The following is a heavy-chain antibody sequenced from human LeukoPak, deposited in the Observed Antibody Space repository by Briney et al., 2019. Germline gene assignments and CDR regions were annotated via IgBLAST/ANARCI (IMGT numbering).Heavy chain of an antibody. V-gene: IGHV1-2*02. CDR2: INPNSGGT. CDR1: GYTFTGYY. Sequence: ASVKVSYKASGYTFTGYYMHWVRQAPGQGLEWMGWINPNSGGTNYAQKFQGRVTMTRDTSISTAYMELSRLRSDDTAVYYCARAEYCSSTSCSYYYYYYMDVWGKGTTVTVSS. CDR3: ARAEYCSSTSCSYYYYYYMDV. D-gene: IGHD2-2*01. J-gene: IGHJ6*03.